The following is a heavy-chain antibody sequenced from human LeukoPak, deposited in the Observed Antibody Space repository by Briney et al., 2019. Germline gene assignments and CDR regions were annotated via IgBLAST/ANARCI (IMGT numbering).Heavy chain of an antibody. CDR2: IRPDGSDK. CDR1: GFIFSTYG. D-gene: IGHD3-22*01. V-gene: IGHV3-30*02. CDR3: GKHDSSSKY. Sequence: GSLRLSCAASGFIFSTYGMHWVRQAPGKGLEWVAFIRPDGSDKYYAGSVKGRFTISRDNSKNTLYLQMNSLRAEDTAVYYCGKHDSSSKYWGQGTLVTVSS. J-gene: IGHJ4*02.